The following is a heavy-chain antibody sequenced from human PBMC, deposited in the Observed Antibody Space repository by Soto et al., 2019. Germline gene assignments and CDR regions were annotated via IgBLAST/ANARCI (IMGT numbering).Heavy chain of an antibody. CDR2: IYSGGST. D-gene: IGHD6-19*01. V-gene: IGHV3-53*01. J-gene: IGHJ4*02. CDR3: ARRTDAVAAAFDY. Sequence: EVQLVESGGGLIQPGGSLRLSWAASGFTVSTNYMSWVRRARGKGLEWVSVIYSGGSTYYADSVKGRFTISRDTSKNTLYLQMNGLRAEDTAVYYCARRTDAVAAAFDYWGQGTLVTVSS. CDR1: GFTVSTNY.